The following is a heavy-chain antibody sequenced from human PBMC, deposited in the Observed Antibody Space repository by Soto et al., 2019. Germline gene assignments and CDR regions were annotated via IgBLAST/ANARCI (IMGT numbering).Heavy chain of an antibody. J-gene: IGHJ4*02. D-gene: IGHD4-4*01. V-gene: IGHV3-13*01. CDR3: ARAHPGLQYLHPEIDY. CDR2: IGTAGDT. CDR1: GFTFSSYD. Sequence: GGSLRLSCAASGFTFSSYDMHWVRQATGKGLEWVSAIGTAGDTYYPGSVKGRFTISRENAKNSLYLQMNSLRAGDTAVYYCARAHPGLQYLHPEIDYWGQGTLVTVSS.